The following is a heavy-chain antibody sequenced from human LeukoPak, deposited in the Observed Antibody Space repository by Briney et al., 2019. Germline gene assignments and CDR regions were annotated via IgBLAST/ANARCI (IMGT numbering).Heavy chain of an antibody. CDR1: GFSFSSYW. V-gene: IGHV3-7*01. CDR3: ARLSAYYYGSFFYYYMDV. CDR2: IKQDESET. J-gene: IGHJ6*03. Sequence: PGGSLRLSCEGSGFSFSSYWMTWVRQSPGKGPEWVANIKQDESETYTVDSVKGRFTISRDNAKNSVYLHMNSLRAEDTALYYCARLSAYYYGSFFYYYMDVWGKGPRSPSP. D-gene: IGHD3-10*01.